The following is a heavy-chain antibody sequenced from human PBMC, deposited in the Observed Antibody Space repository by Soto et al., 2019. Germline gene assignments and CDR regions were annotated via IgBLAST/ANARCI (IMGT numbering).Heavy chain of an antibody. D-gene: IGHD3-10*01. V-gene: IGHV1-46*01. CDR1: GYTFTSYY. Sequence: GASVKVSCKASGYTFTSYYMHWVRQAPGQGLEWMGIINPSGGSTSYAQKFQGRVTMTRDTSTSTVYMELSSLRSEDTAVYYCARVLYPVFGLRAIWYGMDVWGQGTTVTVSS. CDR2: INPSGGST. J-gene: IGHJ6*02. CDR3: ARVLYPVFGLRAIWYGMDV.